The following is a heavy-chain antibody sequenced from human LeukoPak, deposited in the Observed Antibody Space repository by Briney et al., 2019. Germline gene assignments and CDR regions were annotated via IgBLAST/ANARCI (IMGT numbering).Heavy chain of an antibody. J-gene: IGHJ4*02. V-gene: IGHV3-74*01. D-gene: IGHD3-22*01. Sequence: GGSLRLSCAASGFTFSSYWMHWVRQVPGKGLVWVSRINSDGSSASYADSVKGRFTISRDNAKNTLYLQMNSLTVEDTAVYYCARTKDYYDSSGCFGYWGQGTLVTVSS. CDR2: INSDGSSA. CDR3: ARTKDYYDSSGCFGY. CDR1: GFTFSSYW.